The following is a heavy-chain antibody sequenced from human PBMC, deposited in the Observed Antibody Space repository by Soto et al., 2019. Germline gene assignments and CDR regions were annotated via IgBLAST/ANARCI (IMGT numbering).Heavy chain of an antibody. CDR2: IYPGDSDT. CDR3: ARQVKPYYYYYYKDV. J-gene: IGHJ6*03. V-gene: IGHV5-51*01. CDR1: GYSFASYW. Sequence: PGESLKISCKGSGYSFASYWIGWVRQMPGKGLEWMGIIYPGDSDTRYSPSFQGQVTISADKSISTAYLQWSSLKASDTAMYYCARQVKPYYYYYYKDVWGKGTTVTVSS.